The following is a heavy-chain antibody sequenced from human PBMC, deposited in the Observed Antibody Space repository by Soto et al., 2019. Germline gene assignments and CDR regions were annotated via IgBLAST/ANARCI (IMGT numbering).Heavy chain of an antibody. D-gene: IGHD5-18*01. J-gene: IGHJ4*02. CDR1: GFTFSSYA. CDR3: AKERLCGVDTAMVTGGIFDY. Sequence: GGSLRLSCAASGFTFSSYAMSWVRQAPGKGLEWVSAISGSGGSTYYADSVKGRFTISRDNSKNTLYLQMNSLRAEDTAVYYCAKERLCGVDTAMVTGGIFDYWGQGTLVTVSS. V-gene: IGHV3-23*01. CDR2: ISGSGGST.